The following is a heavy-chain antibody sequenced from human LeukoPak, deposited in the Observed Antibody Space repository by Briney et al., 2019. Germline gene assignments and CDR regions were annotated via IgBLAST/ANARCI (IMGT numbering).Heavy chain of an antibody. V-gene: IGHV4-59*01. CDR2: IHYSGST. D-gene: IGHD3-3*01. CDR1: GGSISSYY. Sequence: SETLSLTCTVSGGSISSYYWNWIRQAPGKGLEWIGYIHYSGSTNHNSSLKSRVTISVDTSKNQYSLKLSSVTAADTAVYYCARDGVVGGFDYWGQGTLVTVSS. CDR3: ARDGVVGGFDY. J-gene: IGHJ4*02.